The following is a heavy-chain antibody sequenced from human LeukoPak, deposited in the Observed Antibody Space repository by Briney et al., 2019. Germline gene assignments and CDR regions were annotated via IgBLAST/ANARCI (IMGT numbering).Heavy chain of an antibody. J-gene: IGHJ3*02. V-gene: IGHV3-9*01. D-gene: IGHD6-13*01. CDR3: AKGLEGYSSKADAFDI. Sequence: GRSLRLSCAASGFTFDDYAMHWVRQAPGKGLEWVSGISWNSGSIGYADSVKGRFTISRDNSKNTLYLQMNSLRAEDTAVYYCAKGLEGYSSKADAFDIWGQGTMVTVSS. CDR2: ISWNSGSI. CDR1: GFTFDDYA.